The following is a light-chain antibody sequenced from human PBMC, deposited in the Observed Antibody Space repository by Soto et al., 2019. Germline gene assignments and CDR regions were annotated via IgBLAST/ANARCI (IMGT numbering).Light chain of an antibody. CDR2: GAS. V-gene: IGKV3-15*01. CDR3: QQYNYEWT. J-gene: IGKJ1*01. Sequence: EIVMTQSPATLSVSPGERATLSCRASQSVSSNLAWYQQKPGQAPRLLIYGASTRATGIPARFSGSGSGTEFTLTISNLQPDDFATYYCQQYNYEWTFGQGTKVDIK. CDR1: QSVSSN.